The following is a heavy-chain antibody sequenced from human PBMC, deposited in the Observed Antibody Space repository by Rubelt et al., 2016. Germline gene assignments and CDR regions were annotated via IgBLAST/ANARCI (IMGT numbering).Heavy chain of an antibody. J-gene: IGHJ4*02. CDR3: ARTIAIRPYYFDY. V-gene: IGHV1-69*01. CDR1: GGTFSSYA. CDR2: IIPVFGTA. D-gene: IGHD6-6*01. Sequence: QVQLVQSGAEVKKPGSSVKVSCKASGGTFSSYAISWVRQAPGQGLEWMGGIIPVFGTANYAQKFQGGITMTADESTRPAYMGLSSLRSEDTAVYYCARTIAIRPYYFDYWGQGTLVTVSS.